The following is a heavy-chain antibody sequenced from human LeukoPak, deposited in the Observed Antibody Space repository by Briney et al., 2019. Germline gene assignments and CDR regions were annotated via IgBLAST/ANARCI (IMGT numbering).Heavy chain of an antibody. D-gene: IGHD3-16*01. CDR1: GFTFSSYG. CDR3: ATYRRPFSDWGSYYFDY. V-gene: IGHV3-30*02. Sequence: PGGSLRLSCAASGFTFSSYGMHWVRQAPGKGLEWVAFIRSDGSNKYYADSVKGRFIISRDNSKNTLYLQLNSLRAEDTALYYCATYRRPFSDWGSYYFDYWGQGTLVTVSS. J-gene: IGHJ4*02. CDR2: IRSDGSNK.